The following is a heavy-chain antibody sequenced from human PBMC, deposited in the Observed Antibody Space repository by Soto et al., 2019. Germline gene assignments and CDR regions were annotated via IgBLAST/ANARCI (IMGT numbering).Heavy chain of an antibody. CDR1: GGSFSGYY. CDR3: ARGIPQQSYYGSGSYHWFDP. Sequence: SETLSLTCAVYGGSFSGYYWSWIRQPPGKGLEWIGEINHSGSTNYNPSLKSRVTISVDTSKNQFSLKLSSVTAADTAVYYCARGIPQQSYYGSGSYHWFDPWGQGTLVTVSS. J-gene: IGHJ5*02. D-gene: IGHD3-10*01. V-gene: IGHV4-34*01. CDR2: INHSGST.